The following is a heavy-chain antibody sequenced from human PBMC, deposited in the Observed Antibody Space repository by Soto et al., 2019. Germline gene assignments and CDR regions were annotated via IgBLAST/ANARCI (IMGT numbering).Heavy chain of an antibody. CDR3: AHIDDTDSLKLPLDY. Sequence: QITLKESGPTLVKPTATLTLTCTFSCFSVATTGVGVGWVRQPPGKALEFLAVIYWNDDKRYSPSLRNMLTITKDASRNQVVLKMTDMDPVDTATYYCAHIDDTDSLKLPLDYWGQGTPVTVSP. CDR1: CFSVATTGVG. V-gene: IGHV2-5*01. J-gene: IGHJ4*02. CDR2: IYWNDDK. D-gene: IGHD1-1*01.